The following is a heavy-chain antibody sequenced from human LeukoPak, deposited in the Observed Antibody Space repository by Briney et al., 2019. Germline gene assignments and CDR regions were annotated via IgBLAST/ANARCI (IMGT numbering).Heavy chain of an antibody. CDR2: INHSGST. Sequence: PSETLSLTCTVSGGSISGYYWSWIRQPPGKGLEWIGEINHSGSTNYNPSLKSRVTISVDTSKNQFSLKLSSVTAADTAVYYCARASRDAIAVAGTGNWFDPWGQGTLVTVSS. CDR3: ARASRDAIAVAGTGNWFDP. CDR1: GGSISGYY. D-gene: IGHD6-19*01. J-gene: IGHJ5*02. V-gene: IGHV4-34*01.